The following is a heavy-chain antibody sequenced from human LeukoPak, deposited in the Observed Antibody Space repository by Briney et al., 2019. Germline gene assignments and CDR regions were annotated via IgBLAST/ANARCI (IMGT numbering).Heavy chain of an antibody. D-gene: IGHD6-6*01. CDR2: IYHSGTT. CDR3: AKSEAHSSSRYFDH. V-gene: IGHV4-34*01. CDR1: GDSFSGYY. J-gene: IGHJ4*02. Sequence: SETLSLTCAVYGDSFSGYYRGWIRQPPGKGLEWVGEIYHSGTTNYNPSLKSRVTISVDNSKQQFSLKLTSVTAADTAVYYCAKSEAHSSSRYFDHWGQGALVTVSS.